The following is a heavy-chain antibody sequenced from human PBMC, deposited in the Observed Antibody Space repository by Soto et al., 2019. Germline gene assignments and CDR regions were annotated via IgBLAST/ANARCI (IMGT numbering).Heavy chain of an antibody. V-gene: IGHV5-51*01. Sequence: GESLKISCKGSGYSFTSYWIGWVRQMPGKGLEWMGIIYPGDSDTRYSPSFQGQVTISADKSISTAYLQWSSLKASDTAMYYCASGPITMIVVAHPDYWGQGTLVTVSS. CDR3: ASGPITMIVVAHPDY. CDR1: GYSFTSYW. J-gene: IGHJ4*02. CDR2: IYPGDSDT. D-gene: IGHD3-22*01.